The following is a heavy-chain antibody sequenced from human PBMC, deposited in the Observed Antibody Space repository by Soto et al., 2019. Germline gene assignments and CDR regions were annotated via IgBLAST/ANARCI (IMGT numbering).Heavy chain of an antibody. Sequence: QVRLVQSGPEVKKPGASVKVSCKTSGYTFTNFGISWVRQAPGQGLEWMGWVTTDKGKTTYAQKFQGRVPMTTDTSTSTAYMELRSLRSDDTAVYYCATRSPAFYYWGQGTLVTVSS. V-gene: IGHV1-18*01. CDR3: ATRSPAFYY. CDR2: VTTDKGKT. CDR1: GYTFTNFG. J-gene: IGHJ4*02.